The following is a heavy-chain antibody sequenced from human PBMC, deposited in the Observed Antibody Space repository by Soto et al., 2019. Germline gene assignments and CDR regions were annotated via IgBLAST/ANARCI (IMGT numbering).Heavy chain of an antibody. J-gene: IGHJ5*01. Sequence: SETLSLTCTVSGGSISSYYWSWIRQPPGKGLEWIGYIYYSGSTNYNPSLKSRVTISVDTSKNQFSLKLSSVTAADTAVYYCARPTSGWWFDPWGQGTLVTVSS. CDR3: ARPTSGWWFDP. V-gene: IGHV4-59*01. CDR1: GGSISSYY. CDR2: IYYSGST. D-gene: IGHD3-22*01.